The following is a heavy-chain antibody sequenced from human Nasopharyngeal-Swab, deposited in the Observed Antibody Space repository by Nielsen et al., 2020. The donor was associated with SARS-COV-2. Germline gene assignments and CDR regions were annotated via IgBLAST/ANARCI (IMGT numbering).Heavy chain of an antibody. V-gene: IGHV1-46*01. CDR1: GYTFTSYY. D-gene: IGHD3-3*01. J-gene: IGHJ5*02. CDR3: ATAPNGYYDFWSGPYESWFDP. CDR2: INPSGGST. Sequence: ASVKVSCKASGYTFTSYYMHWVRQAPGQGLEWMGIINPSGGSTSYAQKFQGRVTMTRDTSTSTVYMELSSLRSEDMAVYYCATAPNGYYDFWSGPYESWFDPWGQGTLVTVSS.